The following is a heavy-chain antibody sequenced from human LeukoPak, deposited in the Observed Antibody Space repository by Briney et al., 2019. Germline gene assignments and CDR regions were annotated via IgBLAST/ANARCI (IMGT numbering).Heavy chain of an antibody. J-gene: IGHJ4*02. CDR3: ARVVSSSLALDY. V-gene: IGHV4-39*07. CDR2: IYYSGST. CDR1: GGSISSSSYY. Sequence: PSETLSLTCTVSGGSISSSSYYWGWIRQPPGKGLEWIGSIYYSGSTYYNPSLKSRVTISVDTSKNQFSLKLSSVTAADTAVYYCARVVSSSLALDYWGQGTLVTVSS. D-gene: IGHD6-6*01.